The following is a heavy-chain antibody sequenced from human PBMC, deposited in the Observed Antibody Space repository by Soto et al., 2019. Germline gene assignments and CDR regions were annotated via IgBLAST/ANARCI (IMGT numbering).Heavy chain of an antibody. D-gene: IGHD3-10*01. CDR1: GGSISSGGYY. V-gene: IGHV4-31*03. J-gene: IGHJ6*02. CDR2: IYYSGST. Sequence: QVQLQESGPGLVKPSQTLSLTCTVSGGSISSGGYYWSWIRQHPGKGLEWIGYIYYSGSTYYNPSLKSRVTISVDTSKNQFSLKLSSVTAADTAVYYCARFSFNSSPGTYGSGSYYYYYGMDVWGQGTTVTVSS. CDR3: ARFSFNSSPGTYGSGSYYYYYGMDV.